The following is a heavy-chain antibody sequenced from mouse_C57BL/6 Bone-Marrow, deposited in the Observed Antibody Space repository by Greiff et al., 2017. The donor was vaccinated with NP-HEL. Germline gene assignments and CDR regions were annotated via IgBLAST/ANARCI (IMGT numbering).Heavy chain of an antibody. CDR2: ISYSGST. CDR3: ARWSTVVDHYAMDY. D-gene: IGHD1-1*01. CDR1: GYSITSDY. V-gene: IGHV3-8*01. J-gene: IGHJ4*01. Sequence: EVQLQQSGPGLAKPSQTLSLTCSVTGYSITSDYWNWIRQFPGNKLEYMGYISYSGSTYYYPSLKSRISITRDTSKNQYYLQLNSVTTEDTATYYGARWSTVVDHYAMDYWGQGTSVTVSS.